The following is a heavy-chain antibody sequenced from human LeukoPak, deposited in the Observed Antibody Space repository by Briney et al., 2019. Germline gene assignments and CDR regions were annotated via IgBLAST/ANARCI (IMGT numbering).Heavy chain of an antibody. Sequence: ASVKVSCKASGYTFTSYDINWVRQATGQGLEWMGWMNPNSGNTGYAQKFQGRVTMTRNTSISTAYMELSSLRSEDTAVYYCARFREEITMARGVIIPYYYYYMDVWGKGTTVTISS. CDR3: ARFREEITMARGVIIPYYYYYMDV. D-gene: IGHD3-10*01. CDR2: MNPNSGNT. J-gene: IGHJ6*03. CDR1: GYTFTSYD. V-gene: IGHV1-8*01.